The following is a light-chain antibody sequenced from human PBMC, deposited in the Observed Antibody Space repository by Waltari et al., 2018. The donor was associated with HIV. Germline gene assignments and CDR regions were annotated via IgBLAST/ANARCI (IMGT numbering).Light chain of an antibody. J-gene: IGLJ3*02. CDR2: EVS. CDR3: SSYTTRNTRV. V-gene: IGLV2-14*01. Sequence: QSALTQPASVSGSPGQSITISCTGTSSDVGVYNHFCWYQQHPGKAPKLMIYEVSNRPSGVSNRFSGSKSGNTASLTISGLQAEDEADYYCSSYTTRNTRVFGGGTTLTVL. CDR1: SSDVGVYNH.